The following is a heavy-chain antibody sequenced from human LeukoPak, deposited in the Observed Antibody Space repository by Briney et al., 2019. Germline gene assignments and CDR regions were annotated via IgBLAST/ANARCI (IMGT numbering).Heavy chain of an antibody. D-gene: IGHD6-13*01. CDR3: AKWGSSSWYTFDY. CDR1: GFTFTNYE. CDR2: ITSSGGTI. Sequence: GGSLRLSCAASGFTFTNYEMNWFRQAPGKGLEWVSYITSSGGTIYYADSVKGRFTISRDNAKKSLYLQMNSLRAEDTAVYYCAKWGSSSWYTFDYWGQGTLVTVSS. V-gene: IGHV3-48*03. J-gene: IGHJ4*02.